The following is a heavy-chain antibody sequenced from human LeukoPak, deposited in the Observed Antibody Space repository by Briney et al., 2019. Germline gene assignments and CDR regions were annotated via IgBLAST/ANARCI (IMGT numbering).Heavy chain of an antibody. CDR2: INPNSGDT. V-gene: IGHV1-2*06. Sequence: ASVKVSCKASGYTFTGYYIHWLRQAPGQGLEWMGRINPNSGDTNYPQNFQGRVTMTRGTSGSTSNMELSRLRSDDTAVYYCARERRFGDLLLFDSWGLGTLVTVSS. CDR3: ARERRFGDLLLFDS. CDR1: GYTFTGYY. J-gene: IGHJ4*02. D-gene: IGHD3-10*01.